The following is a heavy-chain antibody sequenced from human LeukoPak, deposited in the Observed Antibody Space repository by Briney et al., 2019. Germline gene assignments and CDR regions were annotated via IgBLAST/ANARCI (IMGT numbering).Heavy chain of an antibody. CDR3: AREGDKGDYVPALDY. CDR1: GYTFTGYY. J-gene: IGHJ4*02. CDR2: INPNSGGT. V-gene: IGHV1-2*06. Sequence: GASVNVSCKASGYTFTGYYMHWVRQTPGQGLEWMGRINPNSGGTNYAQKFQGRVTMTRDTSISTAYMELSRLRSDDTAVYYCAREGDKGDYVPALDYWGQGPLVTVSS. D-gene: IGHD4-17*01.